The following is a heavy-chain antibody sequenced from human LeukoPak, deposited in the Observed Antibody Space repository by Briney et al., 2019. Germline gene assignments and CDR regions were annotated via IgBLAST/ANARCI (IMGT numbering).Heavy chain of an antibody. CDR1: GYSFSDFY. J-gene: IGHJ4*02. CDR3: ARVRSVVGGTIGY. V-gene: IGHV1-2*02. D-gene: IGHD2-15*01. CDR2: INPNSGGT. Sequence: GASVTVSCKASGYSFSDFYMHWVRQAPGQGLEWMGWINPNSGGTDYAQKFQGRVTMTRDTSISTAYMALSSLRSDDTAVYYCARVRSVVGGTIGYWGQGTLVTVSS.